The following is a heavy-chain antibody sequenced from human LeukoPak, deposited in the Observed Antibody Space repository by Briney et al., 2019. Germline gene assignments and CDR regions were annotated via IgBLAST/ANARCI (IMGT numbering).Heavy chain of an antibody. Sequence: PSETLSLTCTASGGPISSYFWSWIRQPPGKGLEWIGYIYYSGSTNYNPSLKSRVTISLDTSKNQFSLKLSSVTAADTAVYYCARRRDGYNYNYFDYWGQGTPVTVSS. CDR1: GGPISSYF. CDR2: IYYSGST. CDR3: ARRRDGYNYNYFDY. V-gene: IGHV4-59*01. J-gene: IGHJ4*02. D-gene: IGHD5-24*01.